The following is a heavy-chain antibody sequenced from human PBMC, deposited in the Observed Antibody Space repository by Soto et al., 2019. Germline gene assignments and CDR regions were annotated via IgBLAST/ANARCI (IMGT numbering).Heavy chain of an antibody. CDR1: GGTFSSYA. V-gene: IGHV1-69*06. CDR2: IIPIFGTA. Sequence: GASVKVSCKASGGTFSSYAISWVRQAPGQGLEWMGGIIPIFGTANYAQKFQGRVTITADKSTSTAYMELSSLRSEDTAVYYCAATEEFVCSSTSCSHNWFDPWGQGTLVTVSS. J-gene: IGHJ5*02. CDR3: AATEEFVCSSTSCSHNWFDP. D-gene: IGHD2-2*01.